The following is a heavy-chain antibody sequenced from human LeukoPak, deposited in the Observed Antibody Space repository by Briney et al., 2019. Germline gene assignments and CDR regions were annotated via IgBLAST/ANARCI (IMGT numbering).Heavy chain of an antibody. Sequence: TSSETLSLTCTVSGGSISSSSYYWGWIRQPPGKGLEWIGSIYYSGSTYYNPSLKSRVTISVDTSKNQFSLKLSSVTAADTAVYYCARVTEVVYAYWYFDLWGRGTLVTVSS. J-gene: IGHJ2*01. D-gene: IGHD5/OR15-5a*01. CDR3: ARVTEVVYAYWYFDL. CDR1: GGSISSSSYY. CDR2: IYYSGST. V-gene: IGHV4-39*07.